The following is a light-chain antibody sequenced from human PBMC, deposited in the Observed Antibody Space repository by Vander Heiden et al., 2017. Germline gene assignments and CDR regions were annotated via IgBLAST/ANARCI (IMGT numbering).Light chain of an antibody. V-gene: IGKV3-11*01. CDR2: DAS. CDR3: QQRSNWPPSWT. Sequence: EIVLTQSPPTLSLSPGERATLSCRASQSVSSYLAWYQQKPGQAPMLLIYDASNRATGIPARFSGSGSGTDFTLTISSLEPEDFAVYYCQQRSNWPPSWTFGQGTKVEIK. J-gene: IGKJ1*01. CDR1: QSVSSY.